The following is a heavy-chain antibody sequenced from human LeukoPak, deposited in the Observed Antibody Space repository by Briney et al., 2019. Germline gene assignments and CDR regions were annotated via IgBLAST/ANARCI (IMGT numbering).Heavy chain of an antibody. Sequence: GASVKVYCKASGYTFTSYDINWVRQATGQGLEWMGWMNPNSGNTGYAQKFQGRVTMTRNTSISTAYMELSSLRSEDTAVYYCARVLNYYYYMDVWGKGTTVTISS. CDR2: MNPNSGNT. V-gene: IGHV1-8*01. J-gene: IGHJ6*03. CDR1: GYTFTSYD. CDR3: ARVLNYYYYMDV.